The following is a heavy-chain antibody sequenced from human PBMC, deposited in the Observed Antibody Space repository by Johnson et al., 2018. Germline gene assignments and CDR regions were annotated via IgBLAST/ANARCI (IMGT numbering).Heavy chain of an antibody. Sequence: QVQLVQSGGGVVQPGRSLRLSCAASGFTFSSYAMHWVRQAPGKGLEWVAVISYDGSNKYYADSVKGRFTISSDNSKNTLYLQMNSLRAEDTAVFYCARESSGIAAGGTEYFQHWGQGTLVTVSS. CDR3: ARESSGIAAGGTEYFQH. D-gene: IGHD6-13*01. CDR1: GFTFSSYA. J-gene: IGHJ1*01. CDR2: ISYDGSNK. V-gene: IGHV3-30-3*01.